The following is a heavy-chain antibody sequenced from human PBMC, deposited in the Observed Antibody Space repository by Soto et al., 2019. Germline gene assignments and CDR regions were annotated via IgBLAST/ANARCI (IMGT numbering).Heavy chain of an antibody. Sequence: GGSLRLSCAASRFTFSRYSMNWVRQAPGKGLEWVSYISSSSSTIYYVDSVKGRFTTSRDNAKNSLYLQMNSLRDEDTAVYYCARRHRFGELIYGMDVWGQGTTVTVSS. J-gene: IGHJ6*02. CDR1: RFTFSRYS. CDR3: ARRHRFGELIYGMDV. CDR2: ISSSSSTI. V-gene: IGHV3-48*02. D-gene: IGHD3-10*01.